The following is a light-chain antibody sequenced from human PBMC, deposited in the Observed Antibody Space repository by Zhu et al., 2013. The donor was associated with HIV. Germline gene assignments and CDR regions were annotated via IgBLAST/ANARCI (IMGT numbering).Light chain of an antibody. CDR3: QQYNSYCS. CDR2: RAS. Sequence: DTPVTQSPSSLSASVGDRVTITCRASQSISDWLAWYQHKPGRAPKLLIHRASTLQSGVPSRFSGSGSGTEFTLTISSLQPDDFATYYCQQYNSYCSFGQGTKLEIK. V-gene: IGKV1-5*03. J-gene: IGKJ2*03. CDR1: QSISDW.